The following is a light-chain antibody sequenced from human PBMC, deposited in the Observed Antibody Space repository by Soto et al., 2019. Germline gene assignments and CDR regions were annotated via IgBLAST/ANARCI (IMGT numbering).Light chain of an antibody. J-gene: IGKJ1*01. CDR1: QSLLLSNGYNY. CDR3: MQARQTPWT. V-gene: IGKV2-28*01. Sequence: EIVMTQSPISLPVTPGEPASISCRSSQSLLLSNGYNYLDWYLQKPGQSPQLLIYLGSNRASGVPYRYSGRGTGTDFRLKISIAGAKDVGVYCCMQARQTPWTFDKGKKGEVK. CDR2: LGS.